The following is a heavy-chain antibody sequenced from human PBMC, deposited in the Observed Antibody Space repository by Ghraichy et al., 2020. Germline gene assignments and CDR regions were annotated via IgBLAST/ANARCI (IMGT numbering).Heavy chain of an antibody. Sequence: QTLSLTCTFSGFSLSTSGMCVSWIRQPPGKALEWLARIDWDDEKYYSTSLKTRLTISKDTSKNQVVLTMTNMDPVDTATYYCARIGGSSRGMDVWGQGTTVTVSS. CDR3: ARIGGSSRGMDV. CDR1: GFSLSTSGMC. CDR2: IDWDDEK. D-gene: IGHD6-19*01. V-gene: IGHV2-70*11. J-gene: IGHJ6*02.